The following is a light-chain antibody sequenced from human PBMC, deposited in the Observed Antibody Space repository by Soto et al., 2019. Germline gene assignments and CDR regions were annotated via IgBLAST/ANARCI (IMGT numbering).Light chain of an antibody. CDR1: QGIGNY. CDR3: QKYDAVPLT. Sequence: DIQMTQSPSSLPASVGDRVTITCRASQGIGNYLAWFQQKPGQVPKLLIYGASILQSGVPSRFRGSGSGTFFSLTISSLQPEDAATYYCQKYDAVPLTFGQGTKVEIK. J-gene: IGKJ1*01. V-gene: IGKV1-27*01. CDR2: GAS.